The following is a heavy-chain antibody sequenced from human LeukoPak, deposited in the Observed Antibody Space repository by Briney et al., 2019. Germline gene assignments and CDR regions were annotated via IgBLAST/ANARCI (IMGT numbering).Heavy chain of an antibody. D-gene: IGHD3-16*02. V-gene: IGHV3-66*01. CDR1: GFTVSSNY. J-gene: IGHJ4*02. Sequence: PGGSLRLSCAASGFTVSSNYMSWVRQAPGKGLEWVSVIYSGGSTYYADSVKGRFTISRDNSKNTLYLQMNSLRAEDTAVYYCARESDYVWGSYRYLAYWGQGTLVTVSS. CDR3: ARESDYVWGSYRYLAY. CDR2: IYSGGST.